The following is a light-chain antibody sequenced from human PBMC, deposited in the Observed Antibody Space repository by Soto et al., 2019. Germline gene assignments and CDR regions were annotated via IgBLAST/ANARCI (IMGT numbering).Light chain of an antibody. V-gene: IGKV1-5*01. CDR3: QQYNSYWT. J-gene: IGKJ1*01. Sequence: VHMTQSPSTLSASVLGRVTITFRASQSIINWLAWYQQKPGKAPKLLIYGASSLESGVPSRFSGSGSGTEFTLTITNLQPDDFATYYCQQYNSYWTFGQGTKVDIK. CDR1: QSIINW. CDR2: GAS.